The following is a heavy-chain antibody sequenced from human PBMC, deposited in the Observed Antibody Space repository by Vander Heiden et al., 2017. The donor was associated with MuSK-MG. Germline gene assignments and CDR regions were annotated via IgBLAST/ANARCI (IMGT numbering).Heavy chain of an antibody. V-gene: IGHV2-5*05. CDR3: AHRPAQLDAFDV. CDR2: VYWDDDK. D-gene: IGHD3-3*02. Sequence: QITLRESGPPLVKPTQTLTLTCSVSGFSLTTPGPGVAWIRQPPGKPLEFLALVYWDDDKRLGPALNNRLSITRDTSKSKVVLSLTKMEPVDTATYYCAHRPAQLDAFDVWGHGRVVTVYS. J-gene: IGHJ3*01. CDR1: GFSLTTPGPG.